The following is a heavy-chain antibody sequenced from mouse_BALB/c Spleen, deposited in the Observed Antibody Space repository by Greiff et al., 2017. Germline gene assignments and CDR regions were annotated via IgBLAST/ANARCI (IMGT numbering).Heavy chain of an antibody. J-gene: IGHJ2*01. CDR1: GFTFNTYA. V-gene: IGHV10-1*02. Sequence: EVKLVESGGGLVKPGGSLKLSCAASGFTFNTYAMNWVRQAPGKGLEWVARIRSKSNNYATYYADSVKDRFTNSRDDSQSMLYLQMNNLKTEDTAMYYCARHGGYYGNYVDYWGQGTTLTVSS. CDR3: ARHGGYYGNYVDY. CDR2: IRSKSNNYAT. D-gene: IGHD2-1*01.